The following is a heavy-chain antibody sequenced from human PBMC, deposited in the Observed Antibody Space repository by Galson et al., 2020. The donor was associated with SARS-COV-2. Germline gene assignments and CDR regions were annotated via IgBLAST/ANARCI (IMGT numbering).Heavy chain of an antibody. Sequence: GESLKISCIASGFTFSDHAMSWFRQAPGKGLEWVGLIRSNAYGGTSEYGAYVKGRFIISRDDSERTTYLQLNSLKIEDTAVYYCTRDGLGTMTGRYGHYYYGMDVWGQGTTVIVSS. CDR3: TRDGLGTMTGRYGHYYYGMDV. CDR2: IRSNAYGGTS. CDR1: GFTFSDHA. D-gene: IGHD3-22*01. J-gene: IGHJ6*02. V-gene: IGHV3-49*03.